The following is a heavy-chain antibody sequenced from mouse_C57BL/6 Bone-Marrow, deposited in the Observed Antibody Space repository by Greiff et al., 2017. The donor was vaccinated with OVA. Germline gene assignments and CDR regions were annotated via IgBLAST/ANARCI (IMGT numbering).Heavy chain of an antibody. Sequence: QVQLQQSGAELVMPGASVKLSCKASGYTFTSYWMHWVKQRPGQGLEWIGEIDPSDSYTNYNQKFKGKSTLTVDKSSSTAYMQLSSLTSEDSAVYYCARWTGTPYYFDYWGQGTTLTVSS. CDR1: GYTFTSYW. CDR2: IDPSDSYT. CDR3: ARWTGTPYYFDY. J-gene: IGHJ2*01. V-gene: IGHV1-69*01. D-gene: IGHD4-1*01.